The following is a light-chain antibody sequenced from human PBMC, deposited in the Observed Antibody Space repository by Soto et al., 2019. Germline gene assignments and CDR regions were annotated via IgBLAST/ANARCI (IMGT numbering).Light chain of an antibody. CDR1: QSVSSN. CDR3: QQYNNWWT. V-gene: IGKV3D-15*01. J-gene: IGKJ1*01. CDR2: GAS. Sequence: VMTQSPATLSLSPGEGTTLSCRASQSVSSNFAWYQQKPGQAPRLLIYGASSRATGIPDRFSGSGSGTEFTLTISSLQSEDFAVYYCQQYNNWWTFGQGTKVDI.